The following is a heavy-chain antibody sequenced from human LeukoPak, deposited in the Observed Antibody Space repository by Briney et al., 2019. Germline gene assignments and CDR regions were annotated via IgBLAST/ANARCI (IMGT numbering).Heavy chain of an antibody. CDR3: ARVRYYDSSGYETVIDY. D-gene: IGHD3-22*01. CDR2: IYYSGST. Sequence: SETLSLTCTVSGGSISSSSYYWGWIRQPPGKGLEWIGSIYYSGSTYYNPSLKSRVTISVDTSKNQFSLKLSSVTAADTAVYYCARVRYYDSSGYETVIDYWGQGTLVTVSS. V-gene: IGHV4-39*07. J-gene: IGHJ4*02. CDR1: GGSISSSSYY.